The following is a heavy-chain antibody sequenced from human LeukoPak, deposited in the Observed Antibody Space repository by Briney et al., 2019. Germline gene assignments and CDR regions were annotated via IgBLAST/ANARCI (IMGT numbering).Heavy chain of an antibody. D-gene: IGHD3-10*01. Sequence: GASVKVSCKASGYTFTGYFIHWVRQAPGQGLEWMGWINPKSGGTNYQQKFQDRVTMTRDTSITTAYMEMSRPRSDDTAVYYCARSIVVRDVRGNYFEDWGQGTLVTVSS. CDR2: INPKSGGT. CDR1: GYTFTGYF. V-gene: IGHV1-2*02. J-gene: IGHJ4*02. CDR3: ARSIVVRDVRGNYFED.